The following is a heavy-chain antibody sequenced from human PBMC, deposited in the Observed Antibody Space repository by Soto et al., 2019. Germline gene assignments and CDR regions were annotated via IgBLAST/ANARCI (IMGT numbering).Heavy chain of an antibody. J-gene: IGHJ4*02. D-gene: IGHD4-17*01. V-gene: IGHV4-59*12. Sequence: SETLSLTCTVSGGSISFYYWSWIRQSPGKGMEWIGYISYSGSTDYNPSLKSRVSILLDTPKNQFSLNVRSVTGADTAVYYCAGGPLRTALRDWGQGTPVTVS. CDR2: ISYSGST. CDR3: AGGPLRTALRD. CDR1: GGSISFYY.